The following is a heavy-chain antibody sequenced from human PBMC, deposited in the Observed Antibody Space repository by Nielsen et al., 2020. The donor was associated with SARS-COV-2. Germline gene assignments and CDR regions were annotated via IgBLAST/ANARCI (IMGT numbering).Heavy chain of an antibody. CDR1: GGSISSGGYS. J-gene: IGHJ4*02. CDR3: AREQVWSEGGDY. CDR2: IYHSGST. D-gene: IGHD3-16*01. V-gene: IGHV4-30-2*01. Sequence: SETLSLTCAVSGGSISSGGYSWSWIRQPPGKGLEWIGYIYHSGSTYYNPSLKSRVTISVDTSKNQFSLKLRSVTAADTAVYYCAREQVWSEGGDYWGQGTLVTVSS.